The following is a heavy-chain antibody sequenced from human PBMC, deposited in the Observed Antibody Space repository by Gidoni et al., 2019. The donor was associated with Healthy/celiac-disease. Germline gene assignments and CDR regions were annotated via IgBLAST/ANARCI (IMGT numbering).Heavy chain of an antibody. CDR1: GFTFSTYS. CDR3: ARDIGEDCYNSVY. J-gene: IGHJ4*02. Sequence: EMQVVESGGGMVKPGWSLRLSCVASGFTFSTYSMNWVRKASGKGLEWVSSISSSSNYIFYAASVKGRFTISRDNAKNSLYLQMNSLRAEYTAVYYCARDIGEDCYNSVYWGQGTLGTVSS. D-gene: IGHD2-21*01. CDR2: ISSSSNYI. V-gene: IGHV3-21*01.